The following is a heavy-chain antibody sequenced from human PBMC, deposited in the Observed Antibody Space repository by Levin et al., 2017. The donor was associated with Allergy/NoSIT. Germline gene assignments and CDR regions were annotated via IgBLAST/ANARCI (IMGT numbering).Heavy chain of an antibody. Sequence: PGGSLRLSCAASGFTFSSYSMNWVRQAPGKGLEWVSSISSSSSYIYYADSVKGRFTISRDNAKNSLYLQMNSLRAEDTAVYYCARDRDMAGGYYFDYWGQGTLVTVSS. CDR1: GFTFSSYS. CDR2: ISSSSSYI. D-gene: IGHD6-19*01. CDR3: ARDRDMAGGYYFDY. J-gene: IGHJ4*02. V-gene: IGHV3-21*01.